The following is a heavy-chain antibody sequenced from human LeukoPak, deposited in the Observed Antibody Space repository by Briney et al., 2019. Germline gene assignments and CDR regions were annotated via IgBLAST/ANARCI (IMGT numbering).Heavy chain of an antibody. CDR1: GFTFSSYA. CDR2: ISGSGGST. CDR3: AKDLSPKSPERN. J-gene: IGHJ4*02. Sequence: GGSLRLSCAASGFTFSSYAMHWVRQAPGKGLEWVSAISGSGGSTYYADSGKGRFTISRDNSKNTLYPQMNSLRAEDTAVYYCAKDLSPKSPERNWGQGTLVTVSS. D-gene: IGHD2/OR15-2a*01. V-gene: IGHV3-23*01.